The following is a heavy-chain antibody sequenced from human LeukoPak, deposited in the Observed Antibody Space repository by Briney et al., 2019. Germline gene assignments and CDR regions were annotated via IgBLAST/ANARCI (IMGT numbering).Heavy chain of an antibody. D-gene: IGHD3-10*01. J-gene: IGHJ4*02. V-gene: IGHV1-24*01. Sequence: ASVKVSCKVSGDTLSELTMHWVRQASGKGLEWMGGFDPGAGEILYAQQFQGRVTVTEDTSTDTAYMELTSLRSEDSGVYFCAAGGIYSLLDYWGQGTLVTVSS. CDR1: GDTLSELT. CDR2: FDPGAGEI. CDR3: AAGGIYSLLDY.